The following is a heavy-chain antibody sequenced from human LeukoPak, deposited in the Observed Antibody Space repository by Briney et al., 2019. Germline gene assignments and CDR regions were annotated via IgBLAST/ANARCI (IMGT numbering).Heavy chain of an antibody. Sequence: VQPGRSLRLSCAASGFTFSSYGMHWVRQAPGKGLEWVAVISYDGSNKYYADSVKGRFTISRDNSKNTLYLQMNSLRAEDTAVYYCAKDGLLGARVLAGENWFDPWGQGTLVTVSS. D-gene: IGHD1-26*01. CDR3: AKDGLLGARVLAGENWFDP. J-gene: IGHJ5*02. CDR1: GFTFSSYG. CDR2: ISYDGSNK. V-gene: IGHV3-30*18.